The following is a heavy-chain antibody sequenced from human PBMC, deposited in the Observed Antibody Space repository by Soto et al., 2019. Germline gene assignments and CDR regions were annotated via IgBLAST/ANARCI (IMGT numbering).Heavy chain of an antibody. CDR3: AKRRGVTTTYYHYGMDV. D-gene: IGHD5-12*01. CDR1: GFTFSNYV. CDR2: ISDSGGIT. J-gene: IGHJ6*02. Sequence: EVQLLESGGGLVQPGGSLRPSCAASGFTFSNYVMSWVRQAPGKGLEWVSVISDSGGITYYADSVKGRFTISRDKSKNTLYVQMNSLRAEDAAVYYCAKRRGVTTTYYHYGMDVWGQGTTVTVSS. V-gene: IGHV3-23*01.